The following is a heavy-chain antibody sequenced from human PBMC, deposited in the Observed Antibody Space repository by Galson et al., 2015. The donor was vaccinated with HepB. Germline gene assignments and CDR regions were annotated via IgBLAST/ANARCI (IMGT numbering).Heavy chain of an antibody. V-gene: IGHV3-74*01. Sequence: SLRLSCAASGFTFSNCWMQWVRQAPGKGLVWVARIKTDGTSTNYADSVKGRFTISRDNAKNTLYLQMSSLGDEDTALYYCARAGFCSGDCYKGFDCWGQGTLVTVSS. CDR3: ARAGFCSGDCYKGFDC. J-gene: IGHJ4*02. D-gene: IGHD2-21*02. CDR1: GFTFSNCW. CDR2: IKTDGTST.